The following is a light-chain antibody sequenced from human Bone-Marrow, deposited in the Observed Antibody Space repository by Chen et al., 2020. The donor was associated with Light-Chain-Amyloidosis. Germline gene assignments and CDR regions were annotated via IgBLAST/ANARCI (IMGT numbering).Light chain of an antibody. J-gene: IGLJ3*02. Sequence: QSALTQPASVSGSPGQSITISCTGTGSDVGSHKHNSWYQQYPGKGPKLILFEGTRRPSGVSDRFAGSNSGNTTSLTISGLQAEDEADYYGCSYAGSTTAWEFGGGTKLTVL. V-gene: IGLV2-23*01. CDR3: CSYAGSTTAWE. CDR2: EGT. CDR1: GSDVGSHKH.